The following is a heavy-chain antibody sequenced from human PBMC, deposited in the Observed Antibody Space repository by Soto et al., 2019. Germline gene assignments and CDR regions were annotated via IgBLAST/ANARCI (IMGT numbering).Heavy chain of an antibody. J-gene: IGHJ4*02. V-gene: IGHV1-69*06. Sequence: VKVSCXASGGTFVSYAISGVRQAPXQGLEWMGGIIPIFGTANYAQKFQGRVTITADKSTSTAYMELSSLRSEDTAVYYCARINYDSSRGADYWGQGTLVTVSS. CDR2: IIPIFGTA. D-gene: IGHD3-22*01. CDR1: GGTFVSYA. CDR3: ARINYDSSRGADY.